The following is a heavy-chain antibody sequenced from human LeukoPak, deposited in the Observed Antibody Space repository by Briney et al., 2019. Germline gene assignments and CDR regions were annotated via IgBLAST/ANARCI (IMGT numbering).Heavy chain of an antibody. CDR1: GFTFSSYG. CDR3: AGGLLGCRGGSCYPTDY. CDR2: ISDDGSNK. V-gene: IGHV3-30*03. J-gene: IGHJ4*02. Sequence: GGALRLSCAASGFTFSSYGMHWVRQAPGKGLEWVAVISDDGSNKYYVDSVKGRFTISRDNPKNTLYLQMNSLRAEDTAVYYCAGGLLGCRGGSCYPTDYWGQGTLVTVSS. D-gene: IGHD2-15*01.